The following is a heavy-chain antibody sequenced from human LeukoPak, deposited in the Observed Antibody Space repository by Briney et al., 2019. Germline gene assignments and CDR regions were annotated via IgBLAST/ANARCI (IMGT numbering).Heavy chain of an antibody. CDR1: GFTFSSYA. J-gene: IGHJ3*02. CDR2: ISGSGDST. Sequence: PGGSLGLSCAASGFTFSSYAMNWVRQAPGKGLEWVSLISGSGDSTDYADSVKGRFTISRDNSKNTLYLQINSLRADDTAVYYCAKRAVAGTGRGFDIWGQGTLVTVSS. D-gene: IGHD6-19*01. CDR3: AKRAVAGTGRGFDI. V-gene: IGHV3-23*01.